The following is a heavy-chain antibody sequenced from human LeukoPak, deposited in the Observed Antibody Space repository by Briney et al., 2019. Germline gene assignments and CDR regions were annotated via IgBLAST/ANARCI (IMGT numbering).Heavy chain of an antibody. J-gene: IGHJ4*02. D-gene: IGHD5/OR15-5a*01. V-gene: IGHV3-23*01. Sequence: PGGPLRLSCAASGFSFSIYAMNWVRQAPGKGLEWVSLIIGNGRDIRYADSVKGRFTISRDNSKNILYLQMNSLRAEDTAVYFCAKDLTPAGLYEVDSWGQGTLVTVSS. CDR1: GFSFSIYA. CDR2: IIGNGRDI. CDR3: AKDLTPAGLYEVDS.